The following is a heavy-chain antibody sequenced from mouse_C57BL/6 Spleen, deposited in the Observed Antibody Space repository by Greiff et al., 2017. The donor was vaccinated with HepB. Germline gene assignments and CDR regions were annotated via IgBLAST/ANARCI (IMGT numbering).Heavy chain of an antibody. Sequence: EVQLVESGEGLVKPGGSLKLSCAASGFTFSSYAMSWVRQTPEKRLEWVAYISSGGDYIYYADTVKGRFTISRDNARNTLYLQMSSLKSEDTAMYYCTRVEGYYYYGSDWYFDVWGTGTTVTVSS. V-gene: IGHV5-9-1*02. D-gene: IGHD1-1*01. CDR3: TRVEGYYYYGSDWYFDV. CDR2: ISSGGDYI. CDR1: GFTFSSYA. J-gene: IGHJ1*03.